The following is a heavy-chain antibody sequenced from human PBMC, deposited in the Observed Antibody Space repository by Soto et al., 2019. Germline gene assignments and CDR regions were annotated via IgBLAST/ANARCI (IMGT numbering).Heavy chain of an antibody. CDR2: IIPIFGTA. CDR3: ARASEYSGSYLWAANWFDP. Sequence: QVQLVQSGAEVKKPGSSVKVSCKASGGTFSSYAISWVRQAPGQGLEWMGGIIPIFGTANYAQKVQGRVTITADESTSTAYMELGSLRSEDTAVYYCARASEYSGSYLWAANWFDPWGQGTLVTVSS. CDR1: GGTFSSYA. D-gene: IGHD1-26*01. V-gene: IGHV1-69*12. J-gene: IGHJ5*02.